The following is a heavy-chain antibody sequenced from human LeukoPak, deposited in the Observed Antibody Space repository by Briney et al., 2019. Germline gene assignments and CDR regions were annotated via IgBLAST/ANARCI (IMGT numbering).Heavy chain of an antibody. CDR2: ISSSGSTI. V-gene: IGHV3-11*01. Sequence: GGSLRLSCAASGFTFSDYYMSWIRQAPGKGLEWVSYISSSGSTIYYADSVKGRFTISRDNAKNSLYLQMNSLRAEDTAAYYCAKDQYCTSTSCYVGYWGQGTLVTVSS. D-gene: IGHD2-2*01. CDR1: GFTFSDYY. CDR3: AKDQYCTSTSCYVGY. J-gene: IGHJ4*02.